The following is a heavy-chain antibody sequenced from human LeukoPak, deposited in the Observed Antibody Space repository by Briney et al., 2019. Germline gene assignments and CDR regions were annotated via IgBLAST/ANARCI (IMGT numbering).Heavy chain of an antibody. D-gene: IGHD1-1*01. CDR1: GGTFSSYA. CDR2: IIPIFGTA. Sequence: ASVKVSCKASGGTFSSYAISRVRQAPGQGLEWMGGIIPIFGTANYAQKFQGRVTITADESTSTAYMELSSLRSEDTAVYYCARGGGYNWNVPFDYWGQGTLVTVSS. V-gene: IGHV1-69*13. J-gene: IGHJ4*02. CDR3: ARGGGYNWNVPFDY.